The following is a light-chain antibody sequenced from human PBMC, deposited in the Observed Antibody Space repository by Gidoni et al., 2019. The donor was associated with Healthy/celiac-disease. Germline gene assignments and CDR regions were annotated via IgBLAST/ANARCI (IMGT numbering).Light chain of an antibody. CDR3: QAADTSGGYV. CDR1: VLPKRY. V-gene: IGLV3-25*03. J-gene: IGLJ1*01. Sequence: SYELTQPPSVSVSPGQTARNTCSGDVLPKRYAYWYQHKPGQAPVLVRYKDTERPSGIPERFSGSNSGTTVTLTISGAQAEDEADYYCQAADTSGGYVFGTGTKVTVL. CDR2: KDT.